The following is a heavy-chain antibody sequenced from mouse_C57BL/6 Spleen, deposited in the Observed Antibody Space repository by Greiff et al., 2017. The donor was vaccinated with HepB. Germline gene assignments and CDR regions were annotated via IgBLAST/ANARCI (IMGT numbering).Heavy chain of an antibody. J-gene: IGHJ2*01. CDR1: GYTFTSYW. CDR3: AKEIYDGYYFDY. Sequence: QVQLQQPGAELVRPGTSVKLSCKASGYTFTSYWMRWVKQRPGQGLEWIGVIDPSDSYTNYNQKFKGKATLTVDTSSSTAYMQLSSLTSEDSAVYYCAKEIYDGYYFDYWGQGTTLTVSS. D-gene: IGHD2-3*01. V-gene: IGHV1-59*01. CDR2: IDPSDSYT.